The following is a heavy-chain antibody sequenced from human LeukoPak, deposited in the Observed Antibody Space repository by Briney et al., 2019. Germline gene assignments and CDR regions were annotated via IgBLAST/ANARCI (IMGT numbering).Heavy chain of an antibody. D-gene: IGHD3-3*01. J-gene: IGHJ4*02. CDR2: IYHSGST. CDR3: ARRWSGYSNYFDY. CDR1: GGSFSGYY. V-gene: IGHV4-34*01. Sequence: SETLSLTCAVYGGSFSGYYWSWIRQPPGKGLEWIGSIYHSGSTYYNPSLKSRVTISVDTSKNQFSLKLSSVTAADTAVYYCARRWSGYSNYFDYWGQGTLVTVSS.